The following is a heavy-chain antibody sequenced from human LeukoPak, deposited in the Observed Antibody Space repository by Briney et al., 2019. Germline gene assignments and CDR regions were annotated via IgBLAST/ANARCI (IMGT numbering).Heavy chain of an antibody. Sequence: ASVKVSCKASGGTFSSYAINWVRQAPGQGLEWMGGIIPIFGTANYAQKFQGRVTITTDESTSTAYMELSSLRSEDTAVYYCARGISSLGSYYYYYMDVWGKGTTVTVSS. D-gene: IGHD6-13*01. CDR2: IIPIFGTA. V-gene: IGHV1-69*05. CDR3: ARGISSLGSYYYYYMDV. CDR1: GGTFSSYA. J-gene: IGHJ6*03.